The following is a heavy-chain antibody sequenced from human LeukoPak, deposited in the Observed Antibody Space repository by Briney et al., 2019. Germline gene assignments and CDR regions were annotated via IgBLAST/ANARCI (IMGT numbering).Heavy chain of an antibody. J-gene: IGHJ5*02. D-gene: IGHD2-15*01. CDR3: ARHADIVVVLANNWFDP. Sequence: PSETLSLTCTVSGGSISSSSYYWGWIRQPPGKGLEWIGSIYYSGSTYYNPSLKSRVTISVDTSKNQFSLKLSSVTAADTAVYYCARHADIVVVLANNWFDPWGQGTLVTVSS. V-gene: IGHV4-39*01. CDR1: GGSISSSSYY. CDR2: IYYSGST.